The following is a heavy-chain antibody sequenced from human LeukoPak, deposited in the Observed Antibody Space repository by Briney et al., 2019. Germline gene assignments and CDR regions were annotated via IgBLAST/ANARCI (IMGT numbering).Heavy chain of an antibody. J-gene: IGHJ4*02. CDR2: ISYDGSNK. Sequence: GGSLRLSCAASGFTFSSYAMHWVRQAPGKGLEWVAVISYDGSNKYYADSVKGRFTISRDNSKNTLYLQMNSLRAEDTAVYYCMRDLYRIVVVPHYFDYWGQGTLVTVSS. V-gene: IGHV3-30*04. CDR1: GFTFSSYA. D-gene: IGHD3-22*01. CDR3: MRDLYRIVVVPHYFDY.